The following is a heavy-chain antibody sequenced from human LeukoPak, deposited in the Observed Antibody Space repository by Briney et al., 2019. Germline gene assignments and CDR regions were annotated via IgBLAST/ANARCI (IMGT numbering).Heavy chain of an antibody. Sequence: GESLKISCKGSGYSFTSYWIGWVRQMPGKGLEWMGIIYPGDSDTRYSPSFQVQVTISADKSISTAYLQWSSLKASDTAMYYCARISRDGYNAYYYYYMDVWGKGTTVTVSS. D-gene: IGHD5-24*01. CDR3: ARISRDGYNAYYYYYMDV. J-gene: IGHJ6*03. V-gene: IGHV5-51*01. CDR2: IYPGDSDT. CDR1: GYSFTSYW.